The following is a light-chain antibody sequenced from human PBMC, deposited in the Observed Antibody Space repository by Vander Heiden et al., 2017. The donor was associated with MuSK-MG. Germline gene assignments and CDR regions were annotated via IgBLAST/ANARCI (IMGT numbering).Light chain of an antibody. V-gene: IGKV3-15*01. Sequence: EIVMTQSPATLSVSPGERATLSCRASQSVNSNLAWYQQKPGQAPSLLIYGASTRATGIPARFSGSRSGTEFTLTISSLQSEDFAVYYCQQYNNWPPWTFGQGTKVEMK. CDR1: QSVNSN. CDR2: GAS. CDR3: QQYNNWPPWT. J-gene: IGKJ1*01.